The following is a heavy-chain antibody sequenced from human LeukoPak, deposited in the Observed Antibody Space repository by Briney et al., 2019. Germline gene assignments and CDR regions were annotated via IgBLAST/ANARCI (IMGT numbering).Heavy chain of an antibody. CDR1: GGSISSGGYY. V-gene: IGHV4-31*03. J-gene: IGHJ6*02. D-gene: IGHD3-3*01. Sequence: PSETLSLTCTVSGGSISSGGYYWSWIRQHPGKGLEWIGYIYYSGSTYYNPSLKSRVTISVDTSKNQFSLKLSSVTAADTAVYYCARVRITIFGGGGMDVWGQRTTVTVSS. CDR2: IYYSGST. CDR3: ARVRITIFGGGGMDV.